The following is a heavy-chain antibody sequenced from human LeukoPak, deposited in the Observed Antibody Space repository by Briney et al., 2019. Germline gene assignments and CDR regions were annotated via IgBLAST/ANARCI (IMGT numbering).Heavy chain of an antibody. CDR3: AKGAIVGATTYYMDV. Sequence: PGGSLRLSCAASGFTFSSYAMHWVRQAPGKGLEWVAVISYDGSNKYYADSVKGRFTISRDNSKNTLYLQMNSLRAEDTAVYYCAKGAIVGATTYYMDVWGKGTTVTISS. CDR1: GFTFSSYA. V-gene: IGHV3-30*04. CDR2: ISYDGSNK. J-gene: IGHJ6*03. D-gene: IGHD1-26*01.